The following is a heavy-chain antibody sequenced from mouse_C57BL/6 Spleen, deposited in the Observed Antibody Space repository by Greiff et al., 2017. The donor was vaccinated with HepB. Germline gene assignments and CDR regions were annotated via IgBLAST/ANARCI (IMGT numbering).Heavy chain of an antibody. CDR1: GFTFSDYG. D-gene: IGHD2-3*01. CDR2: ISSGSSTI. Sequence: DVHLVESGGGLVKPGGSLKLSCAASGFTFSDYGMHWVRQAPEKGLEWVAYISSGSSTIYYADTVKGRFTISRDNAKNTLFLQMTSLRSEDTAMYYCARPLYDGYYFDYWGQGTTLTVSS. J-gene: IGHJ2*01. V-gene: IGHV5-17*01. CDR3: ARPLYDGYYFDY.